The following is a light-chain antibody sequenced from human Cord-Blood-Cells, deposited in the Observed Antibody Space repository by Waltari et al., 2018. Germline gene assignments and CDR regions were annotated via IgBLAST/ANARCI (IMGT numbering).Light chain of an antibody. Sequence: QSALTQPASVSGSPGQSITISCTGTSSDVGGYNYVSRYQQHPAKAPKLMIYEVSNRPSGVSNRFSGSKSGNTASLTISGLQAEDEADYYCSSYTSSSTLVFGGGTKLTVL. J-gene: IGLJ2*01. CDR3: SSYTSSSTLV. CDR2: EVS. CDR1: SSDVGGYNY. V-gene: IGLV2-14*01.